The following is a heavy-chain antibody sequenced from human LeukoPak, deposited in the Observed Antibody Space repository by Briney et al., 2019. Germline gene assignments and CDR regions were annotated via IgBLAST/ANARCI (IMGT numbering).Heavy chain of an antibody. Sequence: GESLKISCKGSGYSFTNYWIGWVRQMPGKGLEWMGIIYPGDSPTRYSPSFQSQVIISLDKSISTAYLQWSSLKASDTAMYYCVRRPYCSSTTCFGSAYMDVWGKGTTVTVSS. D-gene: IGHD2-2*01. V-gene: IGHV5-51*01. CDR3: VRRPYCSSTTCFGSAYMDV. CDR2: IYPGDSPT. CDR1: GYSFTNYW. J-gene: IGHJ6*03.